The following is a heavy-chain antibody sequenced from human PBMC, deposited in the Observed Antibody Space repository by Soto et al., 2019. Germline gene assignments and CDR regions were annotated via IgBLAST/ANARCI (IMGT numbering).Heavy chain of an antibody. Sequence: PSETLSLTCTVSGGSISSGGYYWSWIRQHPGKGLEWIGYIYYSGSTYYNPSLKSRVTISVDTSKNQFSLKLSSVTAADTALYYCARHVSMAWFDPWGQGTLVTVSS. CDR3: ARHVSMAWFDP. D-gene: IGHD2-8*01. CDR2: IYYSGST. CDR1: GGSISSGGYY. J-gene: IGHJ5*02. V-gene: IGHV4-39*01.